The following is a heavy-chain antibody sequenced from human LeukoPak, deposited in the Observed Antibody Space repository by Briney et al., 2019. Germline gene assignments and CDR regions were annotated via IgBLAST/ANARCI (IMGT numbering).Heavy chain of an antibody. Sequence: PGGSLRLSCAASGFTFNNYAMNWVRQAPGKGLEWVSSISGGGETTYYADSAEGRFTISRDNSQNTLYLQMNSLRAEDTAVYYCARDYADYVGYFFFDYWGQGTPVTVSS. CDR2: ISGGGETT. CDR1: GFTFNNYA. D-gene: IGHD4-17*01. CDR3: ARDYADYVGYFFFDY. V-gene: IGHV3-23*01. J-gene: IGHJ4*02.